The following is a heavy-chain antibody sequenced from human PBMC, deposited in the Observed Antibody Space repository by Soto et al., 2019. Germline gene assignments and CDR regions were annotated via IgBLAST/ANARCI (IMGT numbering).Heavy chain of an antibody. Sequence: SETLSLTCTVSGGSVSNPTYFWSSIRQPPGKGLEWIAYIYHSGSTRYNPSLKSRATLSVDTSKNQFSLKLSSVTAADTAVYFCARVSSWNGGSCYFQGFDYWGPGTLVTVSS. CDR1: GGSVSNPTYF. V-gene: IGHV4-61*01. CDR2: IYHSGST. CDR3: ARVSSWNGGSCYFQGFDY. J-gene: IGHJ4*02. D-gene: IGHD2-15*01.